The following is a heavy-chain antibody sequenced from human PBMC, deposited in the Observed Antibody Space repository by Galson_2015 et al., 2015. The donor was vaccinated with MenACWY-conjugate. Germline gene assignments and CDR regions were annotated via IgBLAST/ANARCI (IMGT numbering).Heavy chain of an antibody. CDR1: VFTLHQYC. CDR3: ASGHCGMDV. J-gene: IGHJ6*02. V-gene: IGHV3-7*03. CDR2: MKKDGCEK. Sequence: ALRLPYPVCVFTLHQYCKTWGRRPPGPRVEWVADMKKDGCEKYYVESVKGRFTISRDNSTNSMYLEMTSLSAGDSGVYYCASGHCGMDVWGQGTMVTASS.